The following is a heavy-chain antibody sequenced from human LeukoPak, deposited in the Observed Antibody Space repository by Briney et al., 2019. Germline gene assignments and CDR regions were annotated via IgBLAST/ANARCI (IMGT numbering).Heavy chain of an antibody. CDR2: ISSSGSTI. Sequence: GGSLRLSCAASGFTFSDYYMSWIRQAPGKGLEWVSYISSSGSTIYYADSVKGRFTISRDNAKNSLYLQMNSRRAEDTAVYYCARDDSSGYYPHWGQGTLVTVSS. D-gene: IGHD3-22*01. V-gene: IGHV3-11*01. J-gene: IGHJ4*02. CDR1: GFTFSDYY. CDR3: ARDDSSGYYPH.